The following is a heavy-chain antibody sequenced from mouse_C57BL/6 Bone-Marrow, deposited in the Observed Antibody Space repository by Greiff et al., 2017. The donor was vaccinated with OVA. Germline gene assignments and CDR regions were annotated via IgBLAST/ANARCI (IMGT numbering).Heavy chain of an antibody. CDR2: IYPRSGNT. V-gene: IGHV1-81*01. D-gene: IGHD2-4*01. CDR1: GYTFTSYG. J-gene: IGHJ4*01. Sequence: VKLVESGAELARPGASVKLSCKASGYTFTSYGISWVKQRTGQGLEWIGEIYPRSGNTYYNEKFKGKATLTADKSSSTAYMELRSLTSEDSAVYFCARSGDYDGYYAMDYWGQGTSVTVSS. CDR3: ARSGDYDGYYAMDY.